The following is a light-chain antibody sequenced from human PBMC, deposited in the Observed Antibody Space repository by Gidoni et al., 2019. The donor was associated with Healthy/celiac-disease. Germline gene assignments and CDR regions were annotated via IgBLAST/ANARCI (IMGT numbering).Light chain of an antibody. Sequence: DIQMTQSPSSLSASVGDRVTITCQASQDMSNYLNWYQQKPGKAPKLLIYDASNLETGVPSMFSGSGSGTDFTFTIISLQPEDIATYYCQQYDNLPLTFGGGTKVEI. CDR2: DAS. V-gene: IGKV1-33*01. CDR1: QDMSNY. J-gene: IGKJ4*01. CDR3: QQYDNLPLT.